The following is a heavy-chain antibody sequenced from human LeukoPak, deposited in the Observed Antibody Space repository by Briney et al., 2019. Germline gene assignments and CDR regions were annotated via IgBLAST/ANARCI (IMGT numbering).Heavy chain of an antibody. Sequence: ASVKVSCKASGYTFTSYYMHWVRQAPGQGLEWMGIINPSGGSTSYAQKLQGRVTMTRDTSTSTVYMELSSLRSEDTDVYYCARSFHAASSSGYLDYWGQGTLVTVSS. V-gene: IGHV1-46*01. CDR1: GYTFTSYY. CDR2: INPSGGST. J-gene: IGHJ4*02. CDR3: ARSFHAASSSGYLDY. D-gene: IGHD3-22*01.